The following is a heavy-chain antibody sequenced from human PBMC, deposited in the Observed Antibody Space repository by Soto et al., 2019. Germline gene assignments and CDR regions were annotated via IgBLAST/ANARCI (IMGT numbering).Heavy chain of an antibody. D-gene: IGHD3-3*01. CDR2: ISSSSSYI. CDR1: GVTFISYS. CDR3: ARYYDFWSGYSVLDY. V-gene: IGHV3-21*01. Sequence: EVQLVESGGGLVKPGGSLRLSCAASGVTFISYSMNWVRQAPGKGLEWVSSISSSSSYIYYADSVKGRFTISRDNAKNSLYLQMNSLRAEDTAVYYCARYYDFWSGYSVLDYWGQGTLVTVSS. J-gene: IGHJ4*02.